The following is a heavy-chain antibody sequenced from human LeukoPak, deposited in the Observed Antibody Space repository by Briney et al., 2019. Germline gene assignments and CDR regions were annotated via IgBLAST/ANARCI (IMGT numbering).Heavy chain of an antibody. Sequence: GGSLRLSCAASGFTFSHYAMSWVRQAPGKGLEWVSSISGSGGSTHYADSVQGRFTISRDNSKSTLYLQTNSLRAEDTAVYYRAKLGSGWYVWYFDLWGRGTLVTVPS. V-gene: IGHV3-23*01. CDR2: ISGSGGST. CDR3: AKLGSGWYVWYFDL. D-gene: IGHD6-19*01. J-gene: IGHJ2*01. CDR1: GFTFSHYA.